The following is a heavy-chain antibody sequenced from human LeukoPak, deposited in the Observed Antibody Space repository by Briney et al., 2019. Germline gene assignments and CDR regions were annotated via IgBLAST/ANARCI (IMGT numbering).Heavy chain of an antibody. V-gene: IGHV3-7*01. CDR3: ARNRLVGGSDP. CDR2: IKQDGSEK. Sequence: PGRSLRLSCAASGFTFSSYGMHWVRQAPGKGLEWVANIKQDGSEKYYVDSVKGRFTISRDNAKRSLYLQMNSLRAEDTAVYYCARNRLVGGSDPWGQGTLVTVSS. J-gene: IGHJ5*02. D-gene: IGHD1-14*01. CDR1: GFTFSSYG.